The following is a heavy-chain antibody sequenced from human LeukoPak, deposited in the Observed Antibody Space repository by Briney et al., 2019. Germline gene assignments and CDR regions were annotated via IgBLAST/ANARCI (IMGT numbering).Heavy chain of an antibody. D-gene: IGHD3-3*01. Sequence: SETLSLTCTVSGGSIGSHYWSWIRQPPGKGLEWIGYIYYSGSTNYNPSLKSRVTISVDTSKNQFSLKLSSVTAADTAVYYCARVSTIFGAYYYYYYMDVWGKGTTVTVSS. J-gene: IGHJ6*03. CDR1: GGSIGSHY. CDR2: IYYSGST. V-gene: IGHV4-59*11. CDR3: ARVSTIFGAYYYYYYMDV.